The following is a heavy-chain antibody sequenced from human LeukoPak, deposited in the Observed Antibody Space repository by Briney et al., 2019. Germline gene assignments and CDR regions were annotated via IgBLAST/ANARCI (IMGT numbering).Heavy chain of an antibody. J-gene: IGHJ4*02. D-gene: IGHD5-18*01. CDR3: ARVQAAMVLIDY. V-gene: IGHV1-3*01. CDR1: GYTFTSYA. CDR2: INAGNGNT. Sequence: ASVKVSCKASGYTFTSYAMHWVRQAPGQRLEWMGWINAGNGNTKYSQKFQGRVTITRDTSASTAYRELSSLRSEDTAVYYCARVQAAMVLIDYWGQGTLVTVSS.